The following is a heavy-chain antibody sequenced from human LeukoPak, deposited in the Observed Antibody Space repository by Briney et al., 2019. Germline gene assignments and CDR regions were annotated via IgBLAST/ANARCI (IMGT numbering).Heavy chain of an antibody. V-gene: IGHV3-43*02. J-gene: IGHJ4*02. CDR1: GFTLDDYA. CDR2: ISGDGGST. Sequence: GGSLRLSCAASGFTLDDYAMHWVRQAPGKGLEWVSLISGDGGSTYYADSVKGRFTISRDNSKNSLYLQMNSLRTEDTALYYCANGGDSSSWFSFDYWGQGTLVTVSS. CDR3: ANGGDSSSWFSFDY. D-gene: IGHD6-13*01.